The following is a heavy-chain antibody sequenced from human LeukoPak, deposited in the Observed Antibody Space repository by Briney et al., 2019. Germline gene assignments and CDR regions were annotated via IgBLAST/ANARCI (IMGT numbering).Heavy chain of an antibody. CDR1: GGSFSGYY. V-gene: IGHV4-34*01. CDR2: INHSGST. Sequence: PSETLSLTCAVYGGSFSGYYWSWIRQPPGKGLEWIGEINHSGSTNYNPSLKSRVTISVDTSKNQFSLKLSSVTAADTAVYYCAGMTTVTTSRGFQHWGQGTLVTVSS. J-gene: IGHJ1*01. CDR3: AGMTTVTTSRGFQH. D-gene: IGHD4-17*01.